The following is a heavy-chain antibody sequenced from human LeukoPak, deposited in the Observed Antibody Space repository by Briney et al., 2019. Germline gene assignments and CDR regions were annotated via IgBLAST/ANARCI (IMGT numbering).Heavy chain of an antibody. D-gene: IGHD3-10*01. Sequence: SETLSLTCTVSGGSISSGSYYWSWIRQPAGKGLEWIGRIYTSGSTNYNPSLKSRVTISVDTSKNQFSLKLSSVTAADAAVYYCARVRIKSRVRGPFDYWGQGTLVTVSS. V-gene: IGHV4-61*02. CDR2: IYTSGST. CDR1: GGSISSGSYY. J-gene: IGHJ4*02. CDR3: ARVRIKSRVRGPFDY.